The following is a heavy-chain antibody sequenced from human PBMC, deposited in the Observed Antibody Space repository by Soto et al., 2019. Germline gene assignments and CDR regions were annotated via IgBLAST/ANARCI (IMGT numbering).Heavy chain of an antibody. D-gene: IGHD2-15*01. Sequence: PGESPKISCKGSGYSFTSYLSGWVRQMPGKGLEWMVIIYPGDSDTRYSPSFQGQVTISADKSISTAYLQWSSLKASDTAMYYCARSLAIRGYCSGGSCPQNWFDPWGQGTQVTGSS. V-gene: IGHV5-51*01. CDR1: GYSFTSYL. J-gene: IGHJ5*02. CDR3: ARSLAIRGYCSGGSCPQNWFDP. CDR2: IYPGDSDT.